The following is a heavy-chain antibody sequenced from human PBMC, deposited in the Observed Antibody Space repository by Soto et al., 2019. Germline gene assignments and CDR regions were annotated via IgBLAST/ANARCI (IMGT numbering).Heavy chain of an antibody. J-gene: IGHJ4*02. CDR2: IYYSGTT. D-gene: IGHD6-19*01. CDR1: GGSISSYY. CDR3: ARRGGTQWYFDY. Sequence: QVQLQESGPGLVKPSETLSLTCTVSGGSISSYYWSWIRQPPGKGLEWIGYIYYSGTTTYNPSLGSRVAISVDTSKNQFSLQLSSLTAADTAVYYCARRGGTQWYFDYWGQGTLVTVSS. V-gene: IGHV4-59*08.